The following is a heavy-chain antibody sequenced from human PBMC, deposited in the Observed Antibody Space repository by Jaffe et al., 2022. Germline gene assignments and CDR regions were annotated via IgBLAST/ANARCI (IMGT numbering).Heavy chain of an antibody. Sequence: EVQLVESGGGLVQPGGSLRLSCAASGFTFSSYDMHWVRQATGKGLEWVSAIGTAGDTYYPGSVKGRFTISRENAKNSLYLQMNSLRAGDTAVYYCARSYLRYCSGGSCYPPYWYFDLWGRGTLVTVSS. J-gene: IGHJ2*01. CDR1: GFTFSSYD. CDR3: ARSYLRYCSGGSCYPPYWYFDL. D-gene: IGHD2-15*01. V-gene: IGHV3-13*01. CDR2: IGTAGDT.